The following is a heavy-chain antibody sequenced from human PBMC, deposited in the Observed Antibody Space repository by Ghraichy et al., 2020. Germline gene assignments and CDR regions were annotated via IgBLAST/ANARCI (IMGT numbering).Heavy chain of an antibody. CDR2: IRPGGST. CDR3: ARRGDYARAFLDY. J-gene: IGHJ4*02. V-gene: IGHV4-4*09. D-gene: IGHD4-17*01. CDR1: GDSISSYY. Sequence: SQTLSLTCTVSGDSISSYYWNWIRQTPGRGLEWIANIRPGGSTNYNPSLKSRVTLSVDTSLNQFSLMLKSVTAADTAVYYCARRGDYARAFLDYWGQGLLVSVSS.